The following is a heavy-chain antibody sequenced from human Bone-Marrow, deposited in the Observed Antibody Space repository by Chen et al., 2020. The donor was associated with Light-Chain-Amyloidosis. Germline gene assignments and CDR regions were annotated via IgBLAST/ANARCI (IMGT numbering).Heavy chain of an antibody. J-gene: IGHJ4*02. Sequence: EVQLVESGGVVVQPGGSLRRSCAASGFTFDDYTMHWVRQAPGKGLEWVSLISWDGGSTYYADSVKGRFTISRDNSKNSLYLQMNSLRTEDTALYYCAKDRYYYDSSGYLDYWGQGTLVTVSS. CDR3: AKDRYYYDSSGYLDY. D-gene: IGHD3-22*01. CDR1: GFTFDDYT. V-gene: IGHV3-43*01. CDR2: ISWDGGST.